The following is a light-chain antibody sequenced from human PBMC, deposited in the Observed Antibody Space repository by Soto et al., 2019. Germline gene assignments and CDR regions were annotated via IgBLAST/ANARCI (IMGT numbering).Light chain of an antibody. CDR2: GAS. CDR3: QQYNNWPPGT. V-gene: IGKV3-15*01. J-gene: IGKJ1*01. Sequence: EIVMAQSPATLSLSPGERAALSCRGSQSVSSNLAWYQQKPGQAPRLLIYGASTRATGIPARFSGSGSGTEFTLTISSLQSEDFAVYYCQQYNNWPPGTFGQGTKVDIK. CDR1: QSVSSN.